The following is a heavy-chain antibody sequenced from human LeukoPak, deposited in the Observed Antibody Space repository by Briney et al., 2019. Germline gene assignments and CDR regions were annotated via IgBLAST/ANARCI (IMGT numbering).Heavy chain of an antibody. J-gene: IGHJ4*02. CDR3: ASRLDSSGYHFDY. Sequence: GASVKVSCKASGGTFSSYAISWVRQAPGQGLEWMGRIIPIFGTANYAQKFQGRVTMTTDTSTSTAYMELRSLRSDDTAVYYCASRLDSSGYHFDYWGQGTLVTVSS. V-gene: IGHV1-69*05. D-gene: IGHD3-22*01. CDR1: GGTFSSYA. CDR2: IIPIFGTA.